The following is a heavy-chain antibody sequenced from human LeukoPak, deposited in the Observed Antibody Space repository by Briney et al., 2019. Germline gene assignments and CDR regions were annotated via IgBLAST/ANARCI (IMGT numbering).Heavy chain of an antibody. J-gene: IGHJ6*03. Sequence: SVKVSCKASGGTFSSYAISWVRQAPGQGLEWMGRTIPIFGTANYAQKFQGRVTITTDESTSTAYMELSSLRSEDTAVYYCARDTGGEYGTSGYYYYYYMDVWGKGTTVTVSS. V-gene: IGHV1-69*05. CDR1: GGTFSSYA. CDR2: TIPIFGTA. D-gene: IGHD1-7*01. CDR3: ARDTGGEYGTSGYYYYYYMDV.